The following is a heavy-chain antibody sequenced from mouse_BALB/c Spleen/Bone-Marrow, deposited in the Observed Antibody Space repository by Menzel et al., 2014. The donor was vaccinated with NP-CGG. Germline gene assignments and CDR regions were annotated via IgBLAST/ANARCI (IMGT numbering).Heavy chain of an antibody. Sequence: EVHLVESGAELVKPGAPVKLSCTASGFNIKDTYMHWVKQRPEQGLEWIGRIDPANGNTKYDPKFQGKATITADTSSNTAYLQLSSLTSEDTAVYYCATMITDWYFDVWGAGTTVTVSS. CDR1: GFNIKDTY. V-gene: IGHV14-3*02. CDR3: ATMITDWYFDV. J-gene: IGHJ1*01. CDR2: IDPANGNT. D-gene: IGHD2-4*01.